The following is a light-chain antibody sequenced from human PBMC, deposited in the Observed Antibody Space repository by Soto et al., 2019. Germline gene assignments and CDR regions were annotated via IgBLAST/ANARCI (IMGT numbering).Light chain of an antibody. Sequence: QSALTQPASVSGPPGQSITISCTGTSSDVGRYNYVSWYQQFPGKAPKLIIYGVSDRPSGVSNRFSASKSGNTASLTISGLQPEDEADYYCSSYTGSSTVLFGGGTKVTVL. V-gene: IGLV2-14*01. CDR3: SSYTGSSTVL. J-gene: IGLJ2*01. CDR2: GVS. CDR1: SSDVGRYNY.